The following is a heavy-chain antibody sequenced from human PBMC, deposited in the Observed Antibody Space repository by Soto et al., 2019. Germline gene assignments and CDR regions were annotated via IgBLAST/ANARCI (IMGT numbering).Heavy chain of an antibody. V-gene: IGHV3-33*01. D-gene: IGHD6-13*01. J-gene: IGHJ4*02. CDR1: GFTFSSYG. Sequence: PGGSLRLSCAASGFTFSSYGMHWVRQAPGKGLEWVAVIWYDGSNKYYADSVKGRFTISRDNSKNTLYLQMNSLRAEDTAVYYCARDEAAAGIGLDYWGQGTLVTVSS. CDR3: ARDEAAAGIGLDY. CDR2: IWYDGSNK.